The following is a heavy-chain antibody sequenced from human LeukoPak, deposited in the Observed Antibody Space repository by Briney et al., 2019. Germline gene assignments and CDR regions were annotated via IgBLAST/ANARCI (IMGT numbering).Heavy chain of an antibody. J-gene: IGHJ5*02. D-gene: IGHD3-10*01. CDR2: IIPIFGTA. V-gene: IGHV1-69*13. Sequence: GASVKVSCKASGYTFTSYGISWVRQAPGQGLEWMGGIIPIFGTANYAQKFQGRVTITADESTSTAYMELSSLRSEDTAVYYCVMVRESNWFDPWGQGTLVTVSS. CDR1: GYTFTSYG. CDR3: VMVRESNWFDP.